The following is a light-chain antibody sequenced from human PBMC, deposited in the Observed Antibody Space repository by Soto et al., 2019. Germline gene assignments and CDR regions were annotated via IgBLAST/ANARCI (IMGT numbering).Light chain of an antibody. CDR1: QRVSSY. J-gene: IGKJ4*01. CDR2: DAS. V-gene: IGKV3-11*01. Sequence: EIVLTQSPATLSLSPGERATLSCRASQRVSSYLAWYQQKPGQAPRLLIYDASNRATGIPARFSGSGSGTDFTLTISSLEPEDFAAYYCQQRSNWRTFGGGTQVEIK. CDR3: QQRSNWRT.